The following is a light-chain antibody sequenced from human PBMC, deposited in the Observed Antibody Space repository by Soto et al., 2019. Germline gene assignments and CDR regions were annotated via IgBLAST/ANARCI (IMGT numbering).Light chain of an antibody. CDR1: SSDVGGDNY. V-gene: IGLV2-11*01. CDR3: FSYAGSYTWV. J-gene: IGLJ2*01. CDR2: DVS. Sequence: QSALTQPRSVSGSPGQSVTISCTGTSSDVGGDNYVSWYQQHPGKAPKLMIYDVSKRPSGVPDRFSGSKSGNSASLTISGLQSEDEADYYCFSYAGSYTWVFGGGTKVTVL.